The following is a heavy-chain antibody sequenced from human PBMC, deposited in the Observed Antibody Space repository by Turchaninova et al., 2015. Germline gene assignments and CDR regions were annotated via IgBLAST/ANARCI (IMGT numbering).Heavy chain of an antibody. V-gene: IGHV4-34*01. D-gene: IGHD6-6*01. CDR3: ARVLAARPPYYYYYMDV. Sequence: QVQLQQWGAGLLKPSETLSLTCAVSGGSFSGYYWSWIRQPPGKGLGWMGEINQSGSTNYNPSLNSRVTISVDTSKNQFSLKLSSVTAADTAVYYCARVLAARPPYYYYYMDVWGKGTTVTVSS. J-gene: IGHJ6*03. CDR2: INQSGST. CDR1: GGSFSGYY.